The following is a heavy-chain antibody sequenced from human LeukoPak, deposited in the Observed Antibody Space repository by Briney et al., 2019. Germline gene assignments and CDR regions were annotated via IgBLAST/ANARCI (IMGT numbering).Heavy chain of an antibody. J-gene: IGHJ3*02. V-gene: IGHV3-23*01. CDR2: ISGSGGST. Sequence: GGSLRLSCAASGFTFSSYAMSRVRQAPGKGLEWVSAISGSGGSTYYADSVKGRFTISRDNSKNTLYLQMNSLRAEDTAVYYCAKGSEIVVAFNAFDIWGQGTMVTVSS. D-gene: IGHD3-22*01. CDR3: AKGSEIVVAFNAFDI. CDR1: GFTFSSYA.